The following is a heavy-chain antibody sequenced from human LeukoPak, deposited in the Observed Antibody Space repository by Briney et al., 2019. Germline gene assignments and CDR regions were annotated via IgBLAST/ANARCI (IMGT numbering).Heavy chain of an antibody. D-gene: IGHD4-17*01. CDR1: GGSISSSSYY. V-gene: IGHV4-39*01. CDR3: ARMPTGGAFDI. J-gene: IGHJ3*02. Sequence: SETLSLTCTLSGGSISSSSYYWGWIRQPPGKGLEWIGSIYYSGSTYYNPSLKSRVTISVDTSKNQFSLKLSSVTAADTAIYYCARMPTGGAFDIWGQGTTVTVSS. CDR2: IYYSGST.